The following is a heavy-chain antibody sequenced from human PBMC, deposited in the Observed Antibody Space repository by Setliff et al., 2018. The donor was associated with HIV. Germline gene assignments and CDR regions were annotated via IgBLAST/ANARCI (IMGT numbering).Heavy chain of an antibody. CDR3: ARGYGHIVVVIASDAFDI. CDR2: INHSGTT. Sequence: SETLSLTCAVYGGSFSDDSWNWIRQPPGKGLEWIGEINHSGTTNYNPSLKSRDTISVDTSKNQFSLKLKSMTAADTAVYYCARGYGHIVVVIASDAFDIWGQGTMVTVSS. J-gene: IGHJ3*02. CDR1: GGSFSDDS. V-gene: IGHV4-34*01. D-gene: IGHD2-21*01.